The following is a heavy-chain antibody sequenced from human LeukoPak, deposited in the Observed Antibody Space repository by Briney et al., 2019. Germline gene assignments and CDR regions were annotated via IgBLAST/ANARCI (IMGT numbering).Heavy chain of an antibody. D-gene: IGHD4-17*01. Sequence: PGRSLRLSCAASGFTFGRYWMSWVRQAPGEVLEWVANIKQVGSESYYVGSGKGRLSISIDNGKNSLFLQMNSLRGDDTALYYCAREAPTESDWYFDLWGRGTLVTVSS. V-gene: IGHV3-7*01. CDR3: AREAPTESDWYFDL. CDR2: IKQVGSES. CDR1: GFTFGRYW. J-gene: IGHJ2*01.